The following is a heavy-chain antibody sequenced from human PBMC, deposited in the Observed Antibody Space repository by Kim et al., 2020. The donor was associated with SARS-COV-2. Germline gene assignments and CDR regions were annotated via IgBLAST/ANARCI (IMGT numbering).Heavy chain of an antibody. Sequence: SETLSLTCTVSGGSISSHYWSWIRQAPGKRLEWIGYIYYSGSTKCNPSLKSRVTMSVDTSKNQFSLKLSSVTAADTAVYYCARGTPDYYGSGSYYSMDY. CDR2: IYYSGST. D-gene: IGHD3-10*01. J-gene: IGHJ4*01. V-gene: IGHV4-59*11. CDR1: GGSISSHY. CDR3: ARGTPDYYGSGSYYSMDY.